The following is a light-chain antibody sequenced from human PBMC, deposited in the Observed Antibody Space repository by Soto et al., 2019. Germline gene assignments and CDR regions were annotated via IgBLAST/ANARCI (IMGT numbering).Light chain of an antibody. CDR2: GAA. Sequence: ETVMTQSPATLSVSPGESATLSCRASQSVFSSLAWYQHKPGQAPRLLIYGAATRATGIPARFSGSGSGTEFTLTISSLQSDDIAVYYCQQYHNWPAFGQGTKVDIK. CDR1: QSVFSS. CDR3: QQYHNWPA. V-gene: IGKV3-15*01. J-gene: IGKJ1*01.